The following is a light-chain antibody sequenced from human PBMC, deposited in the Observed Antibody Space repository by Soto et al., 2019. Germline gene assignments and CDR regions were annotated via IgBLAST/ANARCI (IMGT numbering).Light chain of an antibody. CDR2: NTS. CDR1: TGSVTSSHF. CDR3: LLAYSGARI. J-gene: IGLJ2*01. V-gene: IGLV7-46*01. Sequence: QAVVTQEPSLTVSPGGTVTPTCGSSTGSVTSSHFPYWIQQKPGQAPRTMICNTSNKQSWTPARFSGSLLGGKAALTLSGAQPEDEAEYYCLLAYSGARIFGGGTKLTVL.